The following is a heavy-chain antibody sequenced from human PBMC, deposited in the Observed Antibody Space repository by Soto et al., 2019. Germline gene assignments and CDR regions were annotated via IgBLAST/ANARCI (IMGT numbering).Heavy chain of an antibody. CDR3: ARGSWDDVSGHYYIDV. CDR1: GDSVSRDSAA. CDR2: IYYRSKWLN. Sequence: QVQLQQSGPGLVKPSQSLSLTCAISGDSVSRDSAAWNWIRQTPSRGLEWLGRIYYRSKWLNTYEVSVNSRITIIPVTSKDQVPLQVSSVSPEDTAVYYCARGSWDDVSGHYYIDVWDEGTTVTVSS. V-gene: IGHV6-1*02. J-gene: IGHJ6*03. D-gene: IGHD5-12*01.